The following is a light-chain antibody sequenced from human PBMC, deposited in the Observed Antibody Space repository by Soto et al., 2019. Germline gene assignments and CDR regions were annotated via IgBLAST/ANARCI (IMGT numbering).Light chain of an antibody. Sequence: DIQLTQSPSFLSASVGDRVTITCRASQGTSSYLAWFQQKPGRAPKLLIYGASTLQSGVPARFSGSGSGTDLTITISNLQPEDFETYYCQQLNAYPLTFGQGTRLEIK. V-gene: IGKV1-9*01. CDR3: QQLNAYPLT. CDR2: GAS. J-gene: IGKJ5*01. CDR1: QGTSSY.